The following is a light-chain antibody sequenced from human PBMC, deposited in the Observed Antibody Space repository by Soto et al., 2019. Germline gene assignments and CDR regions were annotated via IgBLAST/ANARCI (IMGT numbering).Light chain of an antibody. CDR1: QSISNW. CDR2: DAS. Sequence: DIQMTQSPSTLSASVGDRVTITCRASQSISNWLAWYQQKPGKAPRLLIYDASSMEFGVPSRFSGSGSGTEFTLTIYSLQPDDFATYYCQQYNTYSPTFDQGTKVEVK. CDR3: QQYNTYSPT. V-gene: IGKV1-5*01. J-gene: IGKJ1*01.